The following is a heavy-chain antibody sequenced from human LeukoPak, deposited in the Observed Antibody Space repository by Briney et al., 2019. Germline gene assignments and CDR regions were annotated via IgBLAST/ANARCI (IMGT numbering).Heavy chain of an antibody. D-gene: IGHD3-22*01. V-gene: IGHV4-59*08. CDR3: ARSPYYDSSGFDWYFDL. CDR2: IYYSGST. CDR1: GGSISSYY. Sequence: SETLSLTCTVYGGSISSYYWSWIRQPPGEGLEWIGYIYYSGSTNYNPSLKSRVTISVDTSKNQFSLKLSSVTAADTAVYYCARSPYYDSSGFDWYFDLWGRGTLVTVSS. J-gene: IGHJ2*01.